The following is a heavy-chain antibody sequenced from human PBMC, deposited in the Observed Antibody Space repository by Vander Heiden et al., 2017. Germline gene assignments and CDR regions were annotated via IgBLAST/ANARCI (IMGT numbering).Heavy chain of an antibody. CDR2: ISGSGGST. V-gene: IGHV3-23*01. CDR3: AKESSWNYGHYYYGMDV. Sequence: EVQLLESGGGLVQPGGSLRLSCAASGFTLHSYAMSWVRQAPGKGLEWVSAISGSGGSTYYADSVKGRFTISRDNSKNTLYLQMNSLRAEDTAVYYCAKESSWNYGHYYYGMDVWGQGTTVTVSS. D-gene: IGHD1-7*01. J-gene: IGHJ6*02. CDR1: GFTLHSYA.